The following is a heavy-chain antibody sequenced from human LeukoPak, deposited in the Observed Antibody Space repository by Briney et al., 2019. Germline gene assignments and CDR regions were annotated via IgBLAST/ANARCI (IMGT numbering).Heavy chain of an antibody. Sequence: PSETLSLTCTVSGGSISSYYWSWIRQPPGKGLEWIGSIYHSGSTYYNPSLKSRVTISVDTSKNQFSLKLSSVTAADTAVYYCARRSGSYDFDYWGQGTLVTVSS. V-gene: IGHV4-59*08. CDR1: GGSISSYY. CDR2: IYHSGST. CDR3: ARRSGSYDFDY. D-gene: IGHD1-26*01. J-gene: IGHJ4*02.